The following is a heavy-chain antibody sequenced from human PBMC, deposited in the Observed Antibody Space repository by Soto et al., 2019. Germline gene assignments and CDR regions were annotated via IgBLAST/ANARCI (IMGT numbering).Heavy chain of an antibody. D-gene: IGHD2-15*01. J-gene: IGHJ4*02. CDR2: IDTAGDT. CDR1: DFTLSNYD. Sequence: PGGSLRLSCAASDFTLSNYDMHWVRQPTGKGLEWVSAIDTAGDTYYSDSVKGRFIISRESAKNSFYLQLDSLTAEDTAVYYCAKERDSFGHPWQEFDSWGQGTPVTVSS. CDR3: AKERDSFGHPWQEFDS. V-gene: IGHV3-13*01.